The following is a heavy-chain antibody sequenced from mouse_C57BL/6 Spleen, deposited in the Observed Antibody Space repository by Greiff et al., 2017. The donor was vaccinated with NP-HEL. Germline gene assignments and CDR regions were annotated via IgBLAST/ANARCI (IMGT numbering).Heavy chain of an antibody. D-gene: IGHD2-4*01. CDR2: ISSGSSTI. J-gene: IGHJ4*01. CDR1: GFTFSDYG. V-gene: IGHV5-17*01. Sequence: EVQLQQSGGGLVKPGGSLKLSCAASGFTFSDYGMHWVRQAPEKGLEWVAYISSGSSTIYYADTVKGRFTISRDNAKNTLFLQMTSLRSEDTAMYYCARRGDYDEDFYAMDYWGQGTSVTVSS. CDR3: ARRGDYDEDFYAMDY.